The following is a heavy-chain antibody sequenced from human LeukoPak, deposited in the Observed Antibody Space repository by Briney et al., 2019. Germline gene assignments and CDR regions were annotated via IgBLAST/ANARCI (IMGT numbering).Heavy chain of an antibody. V-gene: IGHV4-4*07. CDR2: IYTSGST. CDR1: GGSISSYY. J-gene: IGHJ4*01. Sequence: SETLSLTCTVSGGSISSYYWSWIRQPAGKGLEWIGRIYTSGSTNYNPSLKSRVTMSVDTSKNQFSLKLSSVTAADTAVYHCARESQSVLWFGVHLWGHGTLVTVSS. CDR3: ARESQSVLWFGVHL. D-gene: IGHD3-10*01.